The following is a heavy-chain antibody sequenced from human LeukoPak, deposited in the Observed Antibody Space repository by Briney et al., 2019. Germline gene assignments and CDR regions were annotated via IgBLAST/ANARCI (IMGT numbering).Heavy chain of an antibody. Sequence: GGALRLSCATSGFAFRSYCMVWVRQAPGEGLEWVAYIDFSVTAVYYADSVKGRFTVSRDNAKNSLPLQVSSLRAEDTAVYYCATDSGSSYFDYWGQGTLVTVSS. J-gene: IGHJ4*02. D-gene: IGHD1-26*01. CDR3: ATDSGSSYFDY. CDR1: GFAFRSYC. CDR2: IDFSVTAV. V-gene: IGHV3-48*04.